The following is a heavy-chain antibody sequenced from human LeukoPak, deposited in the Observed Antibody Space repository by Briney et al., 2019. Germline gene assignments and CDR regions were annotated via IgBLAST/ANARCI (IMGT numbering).Heavy chain of an antibody. J-gene: IGHJ4*02. CDR3: AHRADYFDY. CDR1: GGSISSYY. V-gene: IGHV4-59*12. Sequence: PSETLSLTCTVSGGSISSYYWSWIRQPPGKGLEWIGYIYYSGSTNYNPSLKSRVTISVDKSKNQFSLKLSSVTAADTAVYYCAHRADYFDYWGQGTLVTVSS. CDR2: IYYSGST.